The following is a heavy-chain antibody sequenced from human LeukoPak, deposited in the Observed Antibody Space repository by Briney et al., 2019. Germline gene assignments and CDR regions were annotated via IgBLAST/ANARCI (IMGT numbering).Heavy chain of an antibody. CDR3: AHVQVFEDSNHGDY. D-gene: IGHD4-11*01. CDR1: GFSLSTSGVG. Sequence: SGPTLVNPTQTLTLTCTFSGFSLSTSGVGVGWIRQPPGKALEWLALTYWNDDKRYSPSLKSRLTITRDTSKNQVVLTMTNMDPVDTATYYCAHVQVFEDSNHGDYWGQGTLVTVSS. V-gene: IGHV2-5*01. J-gene: IGHJ4*02. CDR2: TYWNDDK.